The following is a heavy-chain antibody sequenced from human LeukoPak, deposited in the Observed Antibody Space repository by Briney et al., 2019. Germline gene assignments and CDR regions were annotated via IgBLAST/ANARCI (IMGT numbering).Heavy chain of an antibody. V-gene: IGHV3-33*01. CDR1: GFTFSSYG. J-gene: IGHJ6*02. D-gene: IGHD2-2*01. CDR3: ARDLPVCSSTTCRPGDGMDV. CDR2: IWYDGSNK. Sequence: PGRSLRLSCAASGFTFSSYGMHWVRQAPGKGLEWVAVIWYDGSNKYYADSVKGRFTISRDNSKNTLYLQMNSLRAEDTAVYYCARDLPVCSSTTCRPGDGMDVWGQGTTVTVSS.